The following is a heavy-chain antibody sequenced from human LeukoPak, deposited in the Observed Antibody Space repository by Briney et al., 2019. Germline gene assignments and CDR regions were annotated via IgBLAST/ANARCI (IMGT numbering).Heavy chain of an antibody. Sequence: TGGSLRLSCAATGFTFSSLAMSWVRQAPGKGLEWVSAISASGGSTYYADSVKGRFTLSRDNSKNMLFLQMNSLTAEDTAVYYCAKVVGSSAYWGQGTLVTVSS. D-gene: IGHD3-16*01. CDR3: AKVVGSSAY. CDR2: ISASGGST. CDR1: GFTFSSLA. J-gene: IGHJ4*02. V-gene: IGHV3-23*01.